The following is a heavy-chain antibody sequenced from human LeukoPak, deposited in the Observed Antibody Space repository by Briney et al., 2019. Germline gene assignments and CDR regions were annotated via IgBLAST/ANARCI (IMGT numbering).Heavy chain of an antibody. D-gene: IGHD4-17*01. J-gene: IGHJ4*02. Sequence: ASVKVSCKASGYTFTSYYMHWVRQAPGQGLEWMGIINPSGGSTSYAQKFQGRVTITADKSTSTAYMELSSLRSEDMAVYYCARGLRGYGDPAYYFDYWGQGTLVTVSS. CDR2: INPSGGST. CDR1: GYTFTSYY. CDR3: ARGLRGYGDPAYYFDY. V-gene: IGHV1-46*01.